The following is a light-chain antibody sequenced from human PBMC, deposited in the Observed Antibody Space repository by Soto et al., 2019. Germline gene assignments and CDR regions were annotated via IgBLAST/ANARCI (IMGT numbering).Light chain of an antibody. Sequence: QSVLTQPPSASGSPGQSVSFSCTGTSSDVGGYNYVSWYQQHPGKAPKLMIYEVSKRPSGVPDRFSGSKSGNTASLTVSGLQAEDEADYYCSSYAGSNNVVFGGGTKLTVL. V-gene: IGLV2-8*01. CDR2: EVS. CDR1: SSDVGGYNY. J-gene: IGLJ2*01. CDR3: SSYAGSNNVV.